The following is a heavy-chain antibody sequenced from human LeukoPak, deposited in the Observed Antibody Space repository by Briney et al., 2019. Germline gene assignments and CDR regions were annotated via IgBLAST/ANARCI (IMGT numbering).Heavy chain of an antibody. J-gene: IGHJ4*02. Sequence: PGGSLRLSCAASGFTVSSNYMSWVRQAPGKGLEWVSGISGSGGSTYYADSVKGRFTISRDNSKNTLYLQMNSLRAEDTAVYYCANRYGSGSYYDYWGQGTLVTVSS. V-gene: IGHV3-23*01. CDR3: ANRYGSGSYYDY. D-gene: IGHD3-10*01. CDR1: GFTVSSNY. CDR2: ISGSGGST.